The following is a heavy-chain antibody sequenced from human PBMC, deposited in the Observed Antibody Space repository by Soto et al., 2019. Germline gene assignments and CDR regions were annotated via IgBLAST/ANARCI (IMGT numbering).Heavy chain of an antibody. J-gene: IGHJ3*02. D-gene: IGHD6-13*01. CDR3: ARGSSPQAFDI. Sequence: GASVKVSCKASGYTFTSYYMHWVRQAPGQGLEWMGIINPSGGSTSYAQKLQGRVTMTRDTSTSTVYLELSSLRSEDTAVYYCARGSSPQAFDIWGQGTMVTVSS. CDR1: GYTFTSYY. V-gene: IGHV1-46*01. CDR2: INPSGGST.